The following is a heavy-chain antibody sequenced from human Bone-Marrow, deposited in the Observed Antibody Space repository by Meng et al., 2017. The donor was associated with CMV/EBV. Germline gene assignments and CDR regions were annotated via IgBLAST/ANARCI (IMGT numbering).Heavy chain of an antibody. D-gene: IGHD2-21*01. CDR1: GYTFTDHY. V-gene: IGHV1-2*02. CDR3: ARDRDPLVAIRLGWFDP. CDR2: INPDTGGT. Sequence: ASVKVSCKASGYTFTDHYLHWVRQAPGQGLEWMGWINPDTGGTNYAQKFQGRVTMTRDTSINTAYMELNRVRSDDTAVYYCARDRDPLVAIRLGWFDPWVQGTLVTVSS. J-gene: IGHJ5*02.